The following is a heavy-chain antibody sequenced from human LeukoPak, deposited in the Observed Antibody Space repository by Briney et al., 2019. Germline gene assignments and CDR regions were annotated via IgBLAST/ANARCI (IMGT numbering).Heavy chain of an antibody. V-gene: IGHV3-48*01. D-gene: IGHD3-10*01. CDR1: GFTFSSYA. CDR2: IGVGGRPT. J-gene: IGHJ6*02. CDR3: AKNTWKSSDSGRGRMDV. Sequence: PGGSLRLSCAASGFTFSSYAMSWVRQAPGKGLEWISYIGVGGRPTNYADSVKARFTISRDDAQNSLYLQMNSLRAEDTAVYYCAKNTWKSSDSGRGRMDVWGQGTTVTVSS.